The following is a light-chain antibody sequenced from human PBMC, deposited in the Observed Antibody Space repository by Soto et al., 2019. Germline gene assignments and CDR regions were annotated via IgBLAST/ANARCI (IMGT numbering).Light chain of an antibody. Sequence: QSALTQPASLSGSPGLSITISCTGTSNDVGGYDYVSWYRQYPARAPRLLMYEVINRPSGIADRFSGSRSGNTASLTISGLQADDEADYYCATYTVTGTLIFGGGTQLTVL. V-gene: IGLV2-14*01. CDR3: ATYTVTGTLI. CDR1: SNDVGGYDY. CDR2: EVI. J-gene: IGLJ2*01.